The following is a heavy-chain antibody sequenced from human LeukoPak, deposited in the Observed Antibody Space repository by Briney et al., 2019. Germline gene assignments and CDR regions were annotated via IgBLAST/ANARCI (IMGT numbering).Heavy chain of an antibody. J-gene: IGHJ4*02. CDR3: ARTYYDVLTGYYSGGGPFDY. CDR1: GGSISSGGYY. Sequence: SETLSLTCTVSGGSISSGGYYWTWVRQPAGTGLEWLGRIYPSGRTNYRPSLKSRVTISVDTSKNQFSLKLSSVTAADPAVYYCARTYYDVLTGYYSGGGPFDYWGQGTLVTVSS. D-gene: IGHD3-9*01. V-gene: IGHV4-61*02. CDR2: IYPSGRT.